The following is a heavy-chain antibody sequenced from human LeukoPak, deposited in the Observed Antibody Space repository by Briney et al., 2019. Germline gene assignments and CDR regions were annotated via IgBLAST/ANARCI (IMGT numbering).Heavy chain of an antibody. J-gene: IGHJ4*02. CDR3: AKDLSVIQLWLQFDY. Sequence: GGSLRLSCAASGFTFSSYWMSWVRQAPGKGLEWVSTISGSGGSTYYADSVKGRFTISRDNSKNTLYLQMNSLRAEDTAVYYCAKDLSVIQLWLQFDYWGQGTLVTVSS. V-gene: IGHV3-23*01. CDR2: ISGSGGST. CDR1: GFTFSSYW. D-gene: IGHD5-18*01.